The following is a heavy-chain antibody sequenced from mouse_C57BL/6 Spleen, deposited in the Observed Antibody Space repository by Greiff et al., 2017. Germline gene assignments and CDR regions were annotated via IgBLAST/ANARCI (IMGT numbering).Heavy chain of an antibody. D-gene: IGHD1-1*01. Sequence: EVQVVQSGAGLVKPSQSLSLTCSATGYSFTSCYFWNLIQQPPGNQLGCMGYISDDGSNNYNPSFKNQITMTLDTSTNQFYLKLTSVTTEDTATYYCARDGSRHFDYWGQGTTVTVAS. CDR2: ISDDGSN. V-gene: IGHV3-6*01. CDR3: ARDGSRHFDY. J-gene: IGHJ2*01. CDR1: GYSFTSCYF.